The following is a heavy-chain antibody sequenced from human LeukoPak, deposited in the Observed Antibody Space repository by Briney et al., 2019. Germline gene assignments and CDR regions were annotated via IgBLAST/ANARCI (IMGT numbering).Heavy chain of an antibody. Sequence: ASVKVSCKASGYTFTGYYMHWVRQAPGQGLEWMGWINPNSGGTNYAQKFQGRVTMTRDTSISTAYMELSRLRSDDTAVYYCAGVAGVRFLAGGAFDIWGQGTMVTVSS. CDR2: INPNSGGT. CDR1: GYTFTGYY. CDR3: AGVAGVRFLAGGAFDI. D-gene: IGHD3-3*01. V-gene: IGHV1-2*02. J-gene: IGHJ3*02.